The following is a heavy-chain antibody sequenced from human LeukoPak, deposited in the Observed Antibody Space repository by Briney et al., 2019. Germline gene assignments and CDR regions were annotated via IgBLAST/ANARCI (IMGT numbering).Heavy chain of an antibody. J-gene: IGHJ6*03. Sequence: RPGGSLRLSCAASGFTFSSYWMSWVRQAPGKGLEWVANIKQDGSEKYYVDSVKGRFTTSRDNAKNSLYLQMNSLRAEDTAVYYCARESSSWYHYYYMDVWGKGTTVTVSS. CDR3: ARESSSWYHYYYMDV. V-gene: IGHV3-7*01. CDR2: IKQDGSEK. D-gene: IGHD6-13*01. CDR1: GFTFSSYW.